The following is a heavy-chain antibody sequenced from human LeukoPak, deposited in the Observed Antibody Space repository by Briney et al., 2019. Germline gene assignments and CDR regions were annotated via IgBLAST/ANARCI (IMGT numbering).Heavy chain of an antibody. CDR1: GFTFSTYA. D-gene: IGHD2-15*01. Sequence: PGESLRLSCAASGFTFSTYAMSWVRQAPGKGLEWVSGISGSGHSTYYADSVKGRFTVSRDKSKETLYLQMNSLGAEDTAIYYCAKERCNAGSCSSTPDYWGQGTLVTVSS. J-gene: IGHJ4*02. V-gene: IGHV3-23*01. CDR2: ISGSGHST. CDR3: AKERCNAGSCSSTPDY.